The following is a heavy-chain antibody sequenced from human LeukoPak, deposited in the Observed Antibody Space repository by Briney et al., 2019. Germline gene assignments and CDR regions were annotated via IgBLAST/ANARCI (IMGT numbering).Heavy chain of an antibody. V-gene: IGHV3-74*01. CDR3: AKGAYYDSSGSFDY. J-gene: IGHJ4*02. Sequence: GGSLRLSCAASGFTFSSYWMHWVRQAPGKGLVWVSRIKSDGSSTSYADSVKGRFTISRDNAKNTLYLQMNSLRAEDTAVYYCAKGAYYDSSGSFDYWGQGTLVTVSS. CDR1: GFTFSSYW. CDR2: IKSDGSST. D-gene: IGHD3-22*01.